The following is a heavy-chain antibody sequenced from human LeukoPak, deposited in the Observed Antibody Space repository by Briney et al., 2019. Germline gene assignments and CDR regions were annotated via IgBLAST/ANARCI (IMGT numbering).Heavy chain of an antibody. CDR1: GFTFGDYA. V-gene: IGHV3-49*04. D-gene: IGHD3-16*01. J-gene: IGHJ4*02. Sequence: PGRSLRLSCTASGFTFGDYAMSWVRQAPGKGLEWVGFIRSKAYGGTTEYAASVKGRFTISRDDSKSIAYLQMNGLKTEDTAVYYCTRGGIYPYYFDYWGQGTLVTVSS. CDR3: TRGGIYPYYFDY. CDR2: IRSKAYGGTT.